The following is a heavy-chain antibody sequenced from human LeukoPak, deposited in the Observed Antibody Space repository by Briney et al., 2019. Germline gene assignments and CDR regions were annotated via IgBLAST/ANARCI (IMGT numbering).Heavy chain of an antibody. D-gene: IGHD3-22*01. CDR1: GGSISSGDYY. CDR3: ASQYYYDSSGYYF. Sequence: PSETLSLTCTVSGGSISSGDYYWSWIRQPPGKGLEWIGYIYYSGSTYYNPSLKSRVTISVDTSKNQFSLKLSSVTAADTAAYYCASQYYYDSSGYYFWGQGTLVTVSS. V-gene: IGHV4-30-4*08. J-gene: IGHJ4*02. CDR2: IYYSGST.